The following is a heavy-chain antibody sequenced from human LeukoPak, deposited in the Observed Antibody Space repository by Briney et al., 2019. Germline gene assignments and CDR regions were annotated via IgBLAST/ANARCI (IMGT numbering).Heavy chain of an antibody. V-gene: IGHV3-23*01. CDR1: GFTFSSYA. D-gene: IGHD6-6*01. CDR3: ARDNAPYTRSSSGMGLFDY. J-gene: IGHJ4*02. CDR2: IPGSGGAT. Sequence: GGSLRLSCAASGFTFSSYAIRWVRQAPGTGLEWVSSIPGSGGATYYADSVRGRFSISRDSSKNTVYLQMNSLRAEDTAVYYCARDNAPYTRSSSGMGLFDYWGQGTLVTVSS.